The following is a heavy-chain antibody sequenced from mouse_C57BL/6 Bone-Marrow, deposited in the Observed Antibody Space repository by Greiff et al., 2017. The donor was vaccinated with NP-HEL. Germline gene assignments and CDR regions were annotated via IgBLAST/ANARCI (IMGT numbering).Heavy chain of an antibody. CDR3: ATGVDTRYDAMDY. V-gene: IGHV1-81*01. J-gene: IGHJ4*01. D-gene: IGHD1-1*02. CDR1: GYTFTNYD. CDR2: IYPRGGDN. Sequence: QVQLQQSGAELARPGASVKLSCTASGYTFTNYDISWVKQRTGQGLEWIGEIYPRGGDNYYNSKFTGKATLTADTSSSTAYMQLRSLTSEDSAVYFCATGVDTRYDAMDYWGQGTALTVSS.